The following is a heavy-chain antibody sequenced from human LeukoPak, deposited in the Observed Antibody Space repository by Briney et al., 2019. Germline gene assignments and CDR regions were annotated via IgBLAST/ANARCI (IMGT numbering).Heavy chain of an antibody. Sequence: PSETLSLTCTVSGGSISSYYWSWIRQPPPQGLERVGYIYYSGSTNYNPSLKSRVTISVDTSKNQFSLKLRSVTAADTAVYYCARLSRYDFWSGYYTPDDAFDIWGQGTMVTVSS. D-gene: IGHD3-3*01. J-gene: IGHJ3*02. CDR1: GGSISSYY. V-gene: IGHV4-59*01. CDR3: ARLSRYDFWSGYYTPDDAFDI. CDR2: IYYSGST.